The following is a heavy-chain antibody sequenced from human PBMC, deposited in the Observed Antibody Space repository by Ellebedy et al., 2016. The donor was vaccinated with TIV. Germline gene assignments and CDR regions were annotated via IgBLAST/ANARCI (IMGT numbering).Heavy chain of an antibody. CDR1: GFSFSSYW. CDR3: ARDGAYGDYAPGQYGMDV. Sequence: GGSLRLSCVVSGFSFSSYWRSWVRQAPGKGLAWVANIRQDGSKNYVDSVKGRFTISRDNAQNSLYLQMNSLRVEDTAVYYCARDGAYGDYAPGQYGMDVWGQGTTVIVS. CDR2: IRQDGSK. V-gene: IGHV3-7*03. J-gene: IGHJ6*02. D-gene: IGHD4-17*01.